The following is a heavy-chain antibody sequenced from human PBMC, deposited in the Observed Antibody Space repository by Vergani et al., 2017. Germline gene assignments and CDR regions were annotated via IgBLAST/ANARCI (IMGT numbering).Heavy chain of an antibody. CDR3: TTEYYDYIWGSYRWLFDY. Sequence: EVQLVESGGGLVQPGRSLRLSCAASGFTFDDYAMHWVRQAPGKGLEWVGRIKSKTDGGTTDYAAPVKGRFTISRDDSKNTLYLQMNSLKTEDTAVYYCTTEYYDYIWGSYRWLFDYWGQGTLVTVSS. CDR1: GFTFDDYA. J-gene: IGHJ4*02. D-gene: IGHD3-16*02. V-gene: IGHV3-15*01. CDR2: IKSKTDGGTT.